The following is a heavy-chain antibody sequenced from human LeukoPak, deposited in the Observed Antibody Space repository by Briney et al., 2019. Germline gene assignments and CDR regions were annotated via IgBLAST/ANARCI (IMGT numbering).Heavy chain of an antibody. CDR2: TYYRSKWYN. CDR1: GDNISSNSAA. Sequence: SQALSLTCAISGDNISSNSAAWNWIRQSPSRGLEWLGRTYYRSKWYNDYAVSVKSRITINPDTSKNQFSLQLNSVTPEDTAVYYCARTMVRGVIWFDPWGQGTLVTVSS. J-gene: IGHJ5*02. D-gene: IGHD3-10*01. V-gene: IGHV6-1*01. CDR3: ARTMVRGVIWFDP.